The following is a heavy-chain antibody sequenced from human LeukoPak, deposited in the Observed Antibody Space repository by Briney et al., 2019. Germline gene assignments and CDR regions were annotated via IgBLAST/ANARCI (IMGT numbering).Heavy chain of an antibody. D-gene: IGHD1-26*01. V-gene: IGHV3-7*01. CDR2: IKQDGSEK. CDR1: GFTFSSYW. J-gene: IGHJ4*02. CDR3: ARDTPLGELPGVSDY. Sequence: GGSLRLSCAASGFTFSSYWMSWVRQAPGKGLEWVANIKQDGSEKYYVDSVKGRFTISRDNAKNSLYLQMNSLRAEDTAVYYCARDTPLGELPGVSDYWGQGTLVTVSS.